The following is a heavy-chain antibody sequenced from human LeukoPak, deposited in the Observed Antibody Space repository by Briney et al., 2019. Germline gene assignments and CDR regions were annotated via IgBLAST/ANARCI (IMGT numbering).Heavy chain of an antibody. V-gene: IGHV3-23*01. CDR3: AKKPATIKFPFDI. D-gene: IGHD5-24*01. CDR1: GFSFSTYD. J-gene: IGHJ4*02. Sequence: GSLRLSCVGSGFSFSTYDMGWVRQTPGKGLEWVSAISTTGGYTEDADSVKGRFTISRDNSQNTLFLQMHSLRAEDTAVYYCAKKPATIKFPFDIWGQGTLVTVSP. CDR2: ISTTGGYT.